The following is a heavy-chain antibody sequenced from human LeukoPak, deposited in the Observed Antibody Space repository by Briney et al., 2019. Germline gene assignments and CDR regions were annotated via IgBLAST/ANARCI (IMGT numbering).Heavy chain of an antibody. CDR3: ARDLTMVRGVPDGFDY. CDR2: IIPIFGIA. V-gene: IGHV1-69*04. Sequence: SVKVSCKASGGTFSSYAISWVRQAPGQGLEWMGRIIPIFGIANYAQKFQGRVTITADKSTSTAYMELSSLRSEDTAVYYCARDLTMVRGVPDGFDYWGQETLVTVSS. D-gene: IGHD3-10*01. J-gene: IGHJ4*02. CDR1: GGTFSSYA.